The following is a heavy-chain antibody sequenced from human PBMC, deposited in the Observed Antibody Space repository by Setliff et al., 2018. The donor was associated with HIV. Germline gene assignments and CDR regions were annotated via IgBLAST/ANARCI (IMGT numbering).Heavy chain of an antibody. J-gene: IGHJ5*02. V-gene: IGHV1-69*05. Sequence: GASVKVSCKTSRGNFSSFALSWVRQAPGQGLEWRGGIIPTFGTSNYAQKLQGRATMTTDTSTSTAYMELRSLRSYDTAVYYCARYGSGGSCPGRFDPWGQGTLVTVSS. D-gene: IGHD2-15*01. CDR2: IIPTFGTS. CDR1: RGNFSSFA. CDR3: ARYGSGGSCPGRFDP.